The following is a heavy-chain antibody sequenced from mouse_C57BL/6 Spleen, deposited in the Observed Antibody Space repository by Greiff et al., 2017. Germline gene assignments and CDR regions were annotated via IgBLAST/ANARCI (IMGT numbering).Heavy chain of an antibody. J-gene: IGHJ3*01. CDR3: APIYYDYDGFAY. CDR1: GYTFTSYW. D-gene: IGHD2-4*01. Sequence: QVQLQQPGAELVKPGASVKVSCKASGYTFTSYWMHWVKQRPGQGLEWIGRIHPSDSDTNYNQKFKGKATLTVDKSSSTAYMQPSSLTSEDSAVYYGAPIYYDYDGFAYWGQGTLVTVSA. CDR2: IHPSDSDT. V-gene: IGHV1-74*01.